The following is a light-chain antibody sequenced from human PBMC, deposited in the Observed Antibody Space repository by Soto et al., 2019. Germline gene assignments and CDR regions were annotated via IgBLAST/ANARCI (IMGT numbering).Light chain of an antibody. CDR3: TSYTSASTLV. Sequence: QSALTQPASVSGSPGQSITISCTGTSDDIGANNYVSWYQHHPGKAPKILIYEAANRTSGISHRFSGSKSGNTASLTISVLQAEDEADYFCTSYTSASTLVFGGGTKLTVL. CDR2: EAA. CDR1: SDDIGANNY. J-gene: IGLJ2*01. V-gene: IGLV2-14*01.